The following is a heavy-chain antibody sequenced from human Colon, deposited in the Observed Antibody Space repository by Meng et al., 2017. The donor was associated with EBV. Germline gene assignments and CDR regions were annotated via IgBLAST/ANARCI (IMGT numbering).Heavy chain of an antibody. D-gene: IGHD2-2*01. J-gene: IGHJ4*02. Sequence: VPLQEVGPGLGKPSGTLALTCAASGGSISSSNWWSWVRQPPGKGLEWIGEIYHSGSTNYNPSLKSRVTISVDKSKNQFSLKLSSVTAADTAVYYCASGRKYCSSTSCYGQFDYWGQGTLVTVSS. CDR3: ASGRKYCSSTSCYGQFDY. CDR2: IYHSGST. CDR1: GGSISSSNW. V-gene: IGHV4-4*02.